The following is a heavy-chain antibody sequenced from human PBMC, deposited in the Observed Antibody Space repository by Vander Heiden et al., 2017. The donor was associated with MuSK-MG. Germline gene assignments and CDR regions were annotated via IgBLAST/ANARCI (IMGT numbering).Heavy chain of an antibody. Sequence: QVQLQQWGAGLLKPSETLSLTCAVYGGSFSGYYWSWIRQPPGKGLEWIGEINHSGSTNYNPSLKSRVTISVDTSKNQFSLMLSSVTAADTAVYYCASRHGDAFDIWGQGTMVTVSS. CDR1: GGSFSGYY. J-gene: IGHJ3*02. V-gene: IGHV4-34*01. CDR2: INHSGST. CDR3: ASRHGDAFDI.